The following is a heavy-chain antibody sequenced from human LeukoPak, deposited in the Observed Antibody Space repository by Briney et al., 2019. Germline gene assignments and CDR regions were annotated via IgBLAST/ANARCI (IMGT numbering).Heavy chain of an antibody. J-gene: IGHJ4*02. D-gene: IGHD3-3*01. CDR2: MNPNSGNT. V-gene: IGHV1-8*02. CDR1: GYTFTSYD. Sequence: ASVKVSCKASGYTFTSYDINWVRQATGQGLEWMGWMNPNSGNTGYAQKFQGRVTMTRDTSTSTVYMELSSLRSEDTAVYYCARDRNPLRFLEWLAPSYFDYWGQGTLVTVSS. CDR3: ARDRNPLRFLEWLAPSYFDY.